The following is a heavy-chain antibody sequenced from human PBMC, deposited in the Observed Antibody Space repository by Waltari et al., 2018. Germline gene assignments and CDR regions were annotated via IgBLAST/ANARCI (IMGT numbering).Heavy chain of an antibody. Sequence: EVQLVESGGGLAQPGGSLRLSCVASGLSFSNYWMTWVRQASGKGPEVVANIKQEGSEKYYSDSVKGRLTISRDNAKNSLYLQMNNLRVEDTAVYYCTRGGRDSSWYWRDWGQGTLVTVSS. CDR1: GLSFSNYW. V-gene: IGHV3-7*01. D-gene: IGHD6-13*01. CDR3: TRGGRDSSWYWRD. J-gene: IGHJ4*02. CDR2: IKQEGSEK.